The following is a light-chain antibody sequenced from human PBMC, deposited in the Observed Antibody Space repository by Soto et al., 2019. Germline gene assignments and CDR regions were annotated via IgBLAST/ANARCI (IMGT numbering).Light chain of an antibody. Sequence: IVLTQSPGTLSLSPGERAILSCRASQTVSNNFLAWYQEKPGRGPRLLIYGASTRATGVPDRFSGSGSGTDFTLTIIRLDPEDFAVYYCRQYGRSLEFAVGGGTKVEIK. CDR2: GAS. J-gene: IGKJ4*01. V-gene: IGKV3-20*01. CDR3: RQYGRSLEFA. CDR1: QTVSNNF.